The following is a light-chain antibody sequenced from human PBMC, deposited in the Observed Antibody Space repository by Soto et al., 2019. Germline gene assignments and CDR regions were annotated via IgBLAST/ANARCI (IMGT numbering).Light chain of an antibody. CDR1: SSNIGAGYD. Sequence: QSVLTQPPSVSGAPGQRGTISCTGSSSNIGAGYDVHWYQQLPGTAPKLLIYGNSVRPSGVPDRFSGSQSGTSASLAITGLQAEDEADYYCQSYDSSLSGFYVFGTGTKVTVL. J-gene: IGLJ1*01. CDR2: GNS. CDR3: QSYDSSLSGFYV. V-gene: IGLV1-40*01.